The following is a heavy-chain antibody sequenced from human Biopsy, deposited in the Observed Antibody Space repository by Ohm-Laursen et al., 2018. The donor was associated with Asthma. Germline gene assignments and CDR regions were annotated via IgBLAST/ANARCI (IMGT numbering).Heavy chain of an antibody. CDR2: ISYDGSDK. Sequence: SLRLSCAASRFNFRSYGMHWVRQAPGKGLEWLAIISYDGSDKVYADSVRGRFTIARDNSKNTLYLQMNSLRVDDTGVYYCARDSSGSHFDYWGQGTLVTVSS. CDR1: RFNFRSYG. D-gene: IGHD6-19*01. J-gene: IGHJ4*02. V-gene: IGHV3-30*03. CDR3: ARDSSGSHFDY.